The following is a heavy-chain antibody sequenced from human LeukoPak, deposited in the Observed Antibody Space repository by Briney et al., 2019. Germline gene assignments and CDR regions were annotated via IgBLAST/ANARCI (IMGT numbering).Heavy chain of an antibody. Sequence: PSETLSLTCAVYGGSFSGYYWSWIRQPPGKGLEWIGEINHSGSTNYNPSLKSRVTISVDTSKNQFSLKLSSVTAADTAVYYCARARGDILTGSSYMDVWGKGTTVTVSS. CDR1: GGSFSGYY. J-gene: IGHJ6*03. CDR2: INHSGST. D-gene: IGHD3-9*01. CDR3: ARARGDILTGSSYMDV. V-gene: IGHV4-34*01.